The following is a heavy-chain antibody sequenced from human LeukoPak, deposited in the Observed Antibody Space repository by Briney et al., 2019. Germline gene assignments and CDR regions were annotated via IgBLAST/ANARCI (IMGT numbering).Heavy chain of an antibody. D-gene: IGHD2/OR15-2a*01. Sequence: PGGSLRLSCAASGFTVFNYWMSWVRQAPGKGLEWVANINLDGSQKYYVDSLKGRFTISRDNAKNSLYLQMNSLRAEDTAVYYCARGSMAYAYAFDIWGQGTMVTVSS. CDR1: GFTVFNYW. V-gene: IGHV3-7*01. CDR3: ARGSMAYAYAFDI. CDR2: INLDGSQK. J-gene: IGHJ3*02.